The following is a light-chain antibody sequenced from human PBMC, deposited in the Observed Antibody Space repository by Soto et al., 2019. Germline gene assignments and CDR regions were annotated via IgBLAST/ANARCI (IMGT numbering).Light chain of an antibody. J-gene: IGKJ1*01. CDR2: GAS. CDR3: QQYNSCPWT. CDR1: QSVSSN. Sequence: LAVSPGYRATLSCRSRQSVSSNLAWYQQKPGQAPRLLIYGASTRATGIPARFSGSGSGTEFTLTISSLQSEDFAVYYCQQYNSCPWTFGQGTKVDIK. V-gene: IGKV3-15*01.